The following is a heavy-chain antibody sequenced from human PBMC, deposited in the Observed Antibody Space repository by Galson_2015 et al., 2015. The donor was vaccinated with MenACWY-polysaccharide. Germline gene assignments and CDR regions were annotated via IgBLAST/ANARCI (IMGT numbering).Heavy chain of an antibody. D-gene: IGHD3-3*01. V-gene: IGHV3-74*01. J-gene: IGHJ6*02. CDR3: ARGHYDLWSGYRHYYFGLDV. Sequence: SLRLSCAASEFDFSTYWMHWVRQVPGKGPVWVSRINSDETSTSYADSVKGRFSISRDNAKSTLYLQMNSLRAEDTAVYYCARGHYDLWSGYRHYYFGLDVWGPGTLVTVSS. CDR1: EFDFSTYW. CDR2: INSDETST.